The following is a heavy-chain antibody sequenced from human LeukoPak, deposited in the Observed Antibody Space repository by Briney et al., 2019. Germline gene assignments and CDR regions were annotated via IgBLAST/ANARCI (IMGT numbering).Heavy chain of an antibody. D-gene: IGHD1-1*01. CDR1: GYMFTNYA. CDR3: SRDRWHCRVNCDSVYYYSLDV. J-gene: IGHJ6*02. CDR2: INPGNGDT. V-gene: IGHV1-3*01. Sequence: GDSVKISCKASGYMFTNYAVQWVRQAPGQRLEWLGWINPGNGDTRYSQKFQGRVTITGDTPATTVYMELNSLTAEDTAVYYCSRDRWHCRVNCDSVYYYSLDVWGQGTTVAVSS.